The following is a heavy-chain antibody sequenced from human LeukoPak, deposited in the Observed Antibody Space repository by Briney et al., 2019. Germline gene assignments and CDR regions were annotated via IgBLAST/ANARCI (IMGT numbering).Heavy chain of an antibody. V-gene: IGHV4-34*01. Sequence: SETLSLTCAVYGGSFSGYYWSWIRQPPGKGLEWIGEINHSGSTNYNPSLKSRVTISVDTSKNQFSLKLSSVTAADTAVYYCARGYYGSGSPDGFDPRGQGTLVTVSS. J-gene: IGHJ5*02. D-gene: IGHD3-10*01. CDR1: GGSFSGYY. CDR3: ARGYYGSGSPDGFDP. CDR2: INHSGST.